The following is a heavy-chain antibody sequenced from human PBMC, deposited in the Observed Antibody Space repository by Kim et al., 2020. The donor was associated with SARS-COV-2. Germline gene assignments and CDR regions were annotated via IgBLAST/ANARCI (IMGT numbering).Heavy chain of an antibody. D-gene: IGHD2-2*01. V-gene: IGHV3-7*03. CDR3: ARDLGPAAITGRAFDI. CDR1: GFTFSSYW. Sequence: GGSLRLSCAASGFTFSSYWMSWVRQAPGKGLEWVANIKQDGSEKYYVDSVKGRFTISRDNAKNSLYLQMNSLRAEDTAVYYCARDLGPAAITGRAFDIWGQGTMVTVSS. CDR2: IKQDGSEK. J-gene: IGHJ3*02.